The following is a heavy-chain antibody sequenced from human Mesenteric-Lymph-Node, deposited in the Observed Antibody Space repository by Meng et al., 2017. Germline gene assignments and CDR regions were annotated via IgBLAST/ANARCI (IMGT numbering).Heavy chain of an antibody. CDR1: GFTFSTYA. CDR2: ISGGGGTT. J-gene: IGHJ4*02. Sequence: EGQLVEAGGGSEQPGGSLRLACAASGFTFSTYAMSWVRQAPGKGLEWVSAISGGGGTTYYADSVKGRFTISRDNSKNTLYLQMNSVRAEDTAIYYCAKDLRTSGGQGTLVTVSS. V-gene: IGHV3-23*04. CDR3: AKDLRTS.